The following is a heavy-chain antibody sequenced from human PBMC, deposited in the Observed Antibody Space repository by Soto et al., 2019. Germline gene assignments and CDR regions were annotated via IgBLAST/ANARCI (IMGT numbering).Heavy chain of an antibody. J-gene: IGHJ5*02. V-gene: IGHV1-18*01. D-gene: IGHD4-17*01. Sequence: GASVKVSCKASGYTFTSYGISWVRQAPGQGLEWMGWISAYNGNTNYAQKLQGRVTMTTDTSTSTAYMELRSLRSDDTAVYYCARDTPSNDYGDYGGEVAVNWFDPWGQGTLVSVSS. CDR3: ARDTPSNDYGDYGGEVAVNWFDP. CDR2: ISAYNGNT. CDR1: GYTFTSYG.